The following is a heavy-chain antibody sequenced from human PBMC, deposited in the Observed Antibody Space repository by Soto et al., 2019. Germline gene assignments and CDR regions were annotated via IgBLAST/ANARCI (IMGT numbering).Heavy chain of an antibody. Sequence: QVQLVQSGAEVKKPGSSVKVSCQASGGTFNNFAFTWVRQAPGQGLEWLGGIMPVFHTTNIAQTFQDRITVTADDFTTPVYMEMTILRYADTAVYYCATATISPVSATLYHYGMDVWGQGTTVTVSS. CDR3: ATATISPVSATLYHYGMDV. J-gene: IGHJ6*02. CDR2: IMPVFHTT. D-gene: IGHD6-25*01. V-gene: IGHV1-69*01. CDR1: GGTFNNFA.